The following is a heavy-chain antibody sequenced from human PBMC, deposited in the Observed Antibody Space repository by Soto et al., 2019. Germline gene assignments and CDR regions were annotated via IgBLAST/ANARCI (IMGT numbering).Heavy chain of an antibody. CDR2: IYYSGST. CDR1: GGSISSSSYY. D-gene: IGHD1-26*01. J-gene: IGHJ4*02. V-gene: IGHV4-39*01. CDR3: ARHYCAYSGSYSPLAY. Sequence: PSETLSLTCTVSGGSISSSSYYWGWIRQPPGKGLEWIGSIYYSGSTYYNPSLKSRVTISVDTSKNQFSLKLSSVTAADTAVYYCARHYCAYSGSYSPLAYWGQGTLVTVSS.